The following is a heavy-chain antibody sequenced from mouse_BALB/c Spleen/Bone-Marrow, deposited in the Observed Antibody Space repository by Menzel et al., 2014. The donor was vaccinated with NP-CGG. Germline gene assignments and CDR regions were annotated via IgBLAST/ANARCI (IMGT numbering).Heavy chain of an antibody. CDR3: VITYYCDNGYFAY. J-gene: IGHJ2*01. D-gene: IGHD2-10*01. Sequence: VQLQQSGPELVMPGASVKISCKASGYTFTGYFINWVKQRHGKSLEWIGPINTYNGDTSNNQKFKGKATLTVDKSSSTAYMQLLSLTSEDSAVYYCVITYYCDNGYFAYWGQGTPLTVSS. V-gene: IGHV1-37*01. CDR1: GYTFTGYF. CDR2: INTYNGDT.